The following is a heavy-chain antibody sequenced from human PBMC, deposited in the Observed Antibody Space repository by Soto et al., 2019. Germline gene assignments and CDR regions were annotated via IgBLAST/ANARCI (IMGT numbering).Heavy chain of an antibody. CDR3: AREGSPLQQNGMDV. V-gene: IGHV3-48*02. D-gene: IGHD2-2*01. CDR2: ISSSNRTI. Sequence: EVQLVESGGGLKQPGGSLRLSCAASGFTFRSYSMNWVRQAPGKGLEWVSYISSSNRTINYADSVKGRFIISRDNAKNSLYLQMHSLRDEDTAVYYCAREGSPLQQNGMDVWGQGTTVTVSS. CDR1: GFTFRSYS. J-gene: IGHJ6*02.